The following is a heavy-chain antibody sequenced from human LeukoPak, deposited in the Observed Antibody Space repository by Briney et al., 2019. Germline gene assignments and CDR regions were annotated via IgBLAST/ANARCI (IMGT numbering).Heavy chain of an antibody. D-gene: IGHD6-13*01. Sequence: GASVKVSCKASGYTFTSYGISWVGQAPGQGLEWMGWIGAYNGNTNYAQKLQGRVTMTTDTSTSTAYMELRSLRSDDTAVYYCARGKRSIAAAGKPGYYYYYMDVWGKGTTVTISS. CDR3: ARGKRSIAAAGKPGYYYYYMDV. V-gene: IGHV1-18*01. J-gene: IGHJ6*03. CDR2: IGAYNGNT. CDR1: GYTFTSYG.